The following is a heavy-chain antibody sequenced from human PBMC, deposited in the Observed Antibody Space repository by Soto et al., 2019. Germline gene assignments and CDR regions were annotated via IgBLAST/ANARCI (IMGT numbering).Heavy chain of an antibody. CDR2: IYYSGGT. CDR3: ARAPPLKYTYGLRGAFDI. Sequence: SETLSLTCTVSGGSISSGDYYWCWIRQPPGKGLEWIGYIYYSGGTYYNPSLKSRVTISVDTSKNQFSLKLSSVTAADTAVYYCARAPPLKYTYGLRGAFDIWGQGTMVTGSS. CDR1: GGSISSGDYY. V-gene: IGHV4-30-4*01. J-gene: IGHJ3*02. D-gene: IGHD5-18*01.